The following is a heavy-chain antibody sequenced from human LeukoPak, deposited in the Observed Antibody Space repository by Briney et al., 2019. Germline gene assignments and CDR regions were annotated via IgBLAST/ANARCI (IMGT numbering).Heavy chain of an antibody. CDR3: ARDSTLNGLWLFDY. V-gene: IGHV4-39*07. CDR2: IYYSGST. CDR1: GGSISSSSYY. Sequence: SETLSLTCTVSGGSISSSSYYWGWIRQPPGKGLEWIGSIYYSGSTNYNPSLKSRVTISVDTSKNQFSLKLSSVTAADTAVYYCARDSTLNGLWLFDYWGQGTLVTVSS. J-gene: IGHJ4*02. D-gene: IGHD2-21*01.